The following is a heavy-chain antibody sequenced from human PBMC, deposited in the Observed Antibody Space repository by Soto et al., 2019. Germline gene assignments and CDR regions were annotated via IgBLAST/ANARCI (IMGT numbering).Heavy chain of an antibody. D-gene: IGHD1-7*01. CDR3: AKRASGTTWGDSGY. Sequence: QVQVMQSGAEVKKPGDSVKVSCKTSGYIFSDYGINWVRQAPGQGLEWMGWISGYSGNANLAQKFQGRVTMTTDKSTRTAYMELRRLRSDDTAVYYCAKRASGTTWGDSGYWGQGTLVTVSS. V-gene: IGHV1-18*04. CDR1: GYIFSDYG. CDR2: ISGYSGNA. J-gene: IGHJ4*02.